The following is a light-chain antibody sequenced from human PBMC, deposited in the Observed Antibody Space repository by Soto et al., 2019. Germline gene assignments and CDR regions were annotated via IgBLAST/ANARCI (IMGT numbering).Light chain of an antibody. V-gene: IGLV1-44*01. CDR1: SSNIGSNT. Sequence: QSVLTQSPSASGTPGQRGTISCSGSSSNIGSNTVNWYQQLPGTAPKLLIYSNNQRPSGVPDRFSGSKSGTSASLAISGLQSEDEADYYCAAWDDSLNGLLFGGGTKLTVL. CDR2: SNN. J-gene: IGLJ2*01. CDR3: AAWDDSLNGLL.